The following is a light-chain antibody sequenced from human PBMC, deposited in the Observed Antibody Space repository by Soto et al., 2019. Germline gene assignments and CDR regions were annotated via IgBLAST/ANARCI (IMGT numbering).Light chain of an antibody. V-gene: IGLV2-23*01. CDR1: SSDVGHYNL. CDR2: EGS. J-gene: IGLJ3*02. CDR3: CSYAGSSTLV. Sequence: QSALTQPASVSGSHGQSITISCTGTSSDVGHYNLVSWYQQHPGTAPKLMIYEGSKRPSGVSNRFSGSKSGNTASLTISGLQAEDEADYYCCSYAGSSTLVFGGGTKVTVL.